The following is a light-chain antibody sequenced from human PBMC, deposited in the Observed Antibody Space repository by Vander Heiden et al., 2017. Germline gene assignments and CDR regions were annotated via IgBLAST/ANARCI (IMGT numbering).Light chain of an antibody. J-gene: IGKJ4*01. CDR3: QQSYSTPPVT. Sequence: MNRTASSLSASVGDRVTITCRASQSISSYLNWYQQRPGKAPKLLIYAASSLQSGVPSRFSGSGSGTDFTLTISSLQPAEFATDYCQQSYSTPPVTFGGGTKVEIK. CDR1: QSISSY. CDR2: AAS. V-gene: IGKV1-39*01.